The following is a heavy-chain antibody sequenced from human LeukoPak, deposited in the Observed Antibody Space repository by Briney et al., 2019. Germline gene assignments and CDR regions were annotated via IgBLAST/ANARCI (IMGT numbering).Heavy chain of an antibody. V-gene: IGHV4-4*07. Sequence: PSETLSLTCTVSGGSISSYYWSWIRQPAGKAPEWIGRIYSSGIINYNSSLKSRVTMSLDNSKNQLSLKLSYVTAADTAVYYCARDTGKSGYPDYWGQGTLVTVSS. D-gene: IGHD3-3*01. CDR1: GGSISSYY. CDR3: ARDTGKSGYPDY. CDR2: IYSSGII. J-gene: IGHJ4*02.